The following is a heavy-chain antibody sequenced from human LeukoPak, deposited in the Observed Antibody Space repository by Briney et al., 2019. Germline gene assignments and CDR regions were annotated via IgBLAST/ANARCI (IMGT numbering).Heavy chain of an antibody. V-gene: IGHV3-30*02. Sequence: PGGSLRLSCAASGFTFNGYNMNWVRQAPGKGLEWVAFVHYDGPEKYYGDSVKGRFTISRDNSKNTVYLQMNSLRAEDTAVYYCAKDVVGRQWVENYWGQGTLVTVSS. J-gene: IGHJ4*02. CDR1: GFTFNGYN. CDR3: AKDVVGRQWVENY. D-gene: IGHD6-19*01. CDR2: VHYDGPEK.